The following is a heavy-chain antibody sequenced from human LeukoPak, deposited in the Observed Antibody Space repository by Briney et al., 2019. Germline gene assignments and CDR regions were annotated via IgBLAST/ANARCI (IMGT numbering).Heavy chain of an antibody. J-gene: IGHJ2*01. D-gene: IGHD2-15*01. CDR2: VSSTSSFI. CDR1: DS. V-gene: IGHV3-21*01. CDR3: ARDYFSRAALLGYFDL. Sequence: GGSLRLSCAASDSINWVRQAPGKGLEWVSCVSSTSSFIYYADSVKGRFTISRDNAKSSLYLQMNSLRAEDTAVYYCARDYFSRAALLGYFDLWGRGTLVTVSS.